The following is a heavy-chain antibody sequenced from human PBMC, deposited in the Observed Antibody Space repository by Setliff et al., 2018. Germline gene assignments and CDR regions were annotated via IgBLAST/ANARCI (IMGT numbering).Heavy chain of an antibody. J-gene: IGHJ6*02. CDR3: ARDSGYSSSWYGYYYGMDV. D-gene: IGHD6-13*01. V-gene: IGHV4-39*07. CDR2: IYYSGST. Sequence: LSLTCTVSGGSISSSSYYWGWIRQPPGKGLEWIGSIYYSGSTYYNPSLKSRVTISVDTSKNQFSLKLSSVTAADTAVYYCARDSGYSSSWYGYYYGMDVWGQGTTVTVSS. CDR1: GGSISSSSYY.